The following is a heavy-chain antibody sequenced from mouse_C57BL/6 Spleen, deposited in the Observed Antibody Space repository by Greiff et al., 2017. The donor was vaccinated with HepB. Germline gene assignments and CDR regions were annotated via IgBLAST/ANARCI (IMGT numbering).Heavy chain of an antibody. Sequence: EVQLQQSVAELVRPGASVKLSCTASGFNIKNTYMHWVKQRPEQGLEWIGRIDPANGNTKYAPKFQGKATITADTSSNTAYLQPSSLTSEDPAIYYSARTAAHATSWFAYWGQWTLVTVSA. CDR2: IDPANGNT. J-gene: IGHJ3*01. V-gene: IGHV14-3*01. D-gene: IGHD3-2*02. CDR3: ARTAAHATSWFAY. CDR1: GFNIKNTY.